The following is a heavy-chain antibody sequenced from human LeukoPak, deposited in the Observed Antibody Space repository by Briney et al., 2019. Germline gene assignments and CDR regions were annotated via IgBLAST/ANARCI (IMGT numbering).Heavy chain of an antibody. CDR3: ARDRGGYDPFDY. J-gene: IGHJ4*02. CDR2: IIPIFGTA. Sequence: SVKVSCKASGGTFSSYAISWVRQDPGQGLEWMGRIIPIFGTANYAQKFQGRVTITTDESTSTAYMELSSLRSEDTAVYYCARDRGGYDPFDYWGQGTLVTVSS. CDR1: GGTFSSYA. D-gene: IGHD5-12*01. V-gene: IGHV1-69*05.